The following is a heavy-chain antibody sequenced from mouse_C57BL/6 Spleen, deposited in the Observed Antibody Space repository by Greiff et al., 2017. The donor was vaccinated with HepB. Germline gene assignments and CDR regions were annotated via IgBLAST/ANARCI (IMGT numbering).Heavy chain of an antibody. CDR1: GYSITSGYY. J-gene: IGHJ2*01. V-gene: IGHV3-6*01. CDR2: ISYDGSN. Sequence: EVQLVESGPGLVKPSQSLSLTCSVTGYSITSGYYWNWIRQFPGNKLEWMGYISYDGSNNYNPSLKNRISITRDTSKNQFFLKLNSVTTEDTATYYCARAYYSNSYFDYWGQGTTLTVSS. D-gene: IGHD2-5*01. CDR3: ARAYYSNSYFDY.